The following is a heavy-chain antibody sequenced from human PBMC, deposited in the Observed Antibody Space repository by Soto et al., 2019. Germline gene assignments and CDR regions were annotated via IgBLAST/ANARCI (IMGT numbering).Heavy chain of an antibody. CDR1: GGTLNTYA. J-gene: IGHJ6*02. D-gene: IGHD6-6*01. Sequence: SVKVSCKAPGGTLNTYAISWVRQAPGQGLEWMGRIIPIFGTANFAQKFQDRVTITADELTSTAYMELDTLRPEDTAVYYCARDDPLIGSSPRYYLGMDVWGQGTTVTVSS. CDR3: ARDDPLIGSSPRYYLGMDV. V-gene: IGHV1-69*13. CDR2: IIPIFGTA.